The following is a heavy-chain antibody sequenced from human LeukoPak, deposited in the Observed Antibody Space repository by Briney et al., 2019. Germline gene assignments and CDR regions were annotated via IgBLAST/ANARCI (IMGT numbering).Heavy chain of an antibody. J-gene: IGHJ4*02. D-gene: IGHD3-3*01. CDR3: AKDATIFGVVIMG. V-gene: IGHV3-23*01. CDR1: GFTFSSYA. Sequence: PGGSLRLSCAASGFTFSSYAMSWVRQAPGKGLEWVSAISDGGGSTYYADSVKGRFTISRDNSKNKLYLQINNRRAEDTAVYYCAKDATIFGVVIMGWGQGTLVTASS. CDR2: ISDGGGST.